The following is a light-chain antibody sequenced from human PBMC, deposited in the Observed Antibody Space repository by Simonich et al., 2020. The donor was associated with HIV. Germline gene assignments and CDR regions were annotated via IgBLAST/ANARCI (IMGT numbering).Light chain of an antibody. J-gene: IGKJ1*01. V-gene: IGKV4-1*01. CDR1: RSVLYSSNNNNY. CDR3: QQYYSTPPT. Sequence: DIVMTQSPDSLAVSLGERATFNCKSSRSVLYSSNNNNYLAWYQQKQGQPPKLLIYWASTRESGVPDRFSASGSGTAFTLTISSLQAEDVAIYYCQQYYSTPPTFGQGTKVEIK. CDR2: WAS.